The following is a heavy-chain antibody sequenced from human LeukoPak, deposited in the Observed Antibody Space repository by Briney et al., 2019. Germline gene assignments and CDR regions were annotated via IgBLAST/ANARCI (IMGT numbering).Heavy chain of an antibody. CDR2: INPNSGGT. Sequence: GASVKVSCKASGYTFIDYYMHWVRQAPGQGLEWMGWINPNSGGTNYAQRFQGRVTMTRDTSISTAYIELNSLRSDDTAVYYCVRGYCSGGSCSGAWFDPWGQGTLVTVSS. J-gene: IGHJ5*02. CDR3: VRGYCSGGSCSGAWFDP. V-gene: IGHV1-2*02. CDR1: GYTFIDYY. D-gene: IGHD2-15*01.